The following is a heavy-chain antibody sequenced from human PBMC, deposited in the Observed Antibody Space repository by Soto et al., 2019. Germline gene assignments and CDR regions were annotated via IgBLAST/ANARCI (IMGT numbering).Heavy chain of an antibody. CDR3: ARGYSSGPDY. CDR1: GFTFSSYL. D-gene: IGHD6-19*01. J-gene: IGHJ4*02. Sequence: GGSLRLSCAASGFTFSSYLMSWVRQAPGKGLVWVSRINSDGSTTTYADSVKGRFTISRDNAKNTLYLQLNSLRAEDTALYYCARGYSSGPDYWGQGTLVTVSS. V-gene: IGHV3-74*01. CDR2: INSDGSTT.